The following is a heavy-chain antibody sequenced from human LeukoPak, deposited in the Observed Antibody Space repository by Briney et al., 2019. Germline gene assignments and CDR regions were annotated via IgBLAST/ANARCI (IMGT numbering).Heavy chain of an antibody. CDR3: ARAQWFGEFLTLPYYYYYMDV. D-gene: IGHD3-10*01. CDR1: GYTFTSYD. J-gene: IGHJ6*03. CDR2: MNPNSGNT. V-gene: IGHV1-8*03. Sequence: GASVKVSCKASGYTFTSYDINWVRQATGQGLEWMGWMNPNSGNTGYAQKFQGRVTITRNTSISTAYMELSSLRSEDTAVYYCARAQWFGEFLTLPYYYYYMDVWGKGTTVTVSS.